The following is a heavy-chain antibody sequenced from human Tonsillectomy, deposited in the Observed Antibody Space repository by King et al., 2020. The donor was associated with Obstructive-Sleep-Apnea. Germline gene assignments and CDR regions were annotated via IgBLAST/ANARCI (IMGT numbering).Heavy chain of an antibody. CDR2: INHSGNT. J-gene: IGHJ5*02. V-gene: IGHV4-34*01. CDR3: ARGSGAAAVNWFDP. Sequence: VQLQQWGAGLLKPSETLSLTCAGYGGSFSDYYWSWIRQPPGKGLEWIGEINHSGNTNSNRSLKSRVTISVDTSNNQFSLKLSSVTAADTAVYYCARGSGAAAVNWFDPWGQGTLVTVSS. D-gene: IGHD6-13*01. CDR1: GGSFSDYY.